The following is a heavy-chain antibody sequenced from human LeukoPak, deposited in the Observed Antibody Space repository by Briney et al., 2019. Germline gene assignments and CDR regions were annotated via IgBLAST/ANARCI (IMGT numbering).Heavy chain of an antibody. J-gene: IGHJ4*02. CDR3: ARERPGIAAAGPFDY. CDR2: ISYDGSNK. V-gene: IGHV3-30-3*01. D-gene: IGHD6-13*01. Sequence: PRRSLRLSCAASGFTFSSYAMHWVRQAPGKGLEWVAVISYDGSNKYYADSVKGRFTISRDNSKNTLYLQMNSLRAEDTAVYYCARERPGIAAAGPFDYWGQGTLVTVSS. CDR1: GFTFSSYA.